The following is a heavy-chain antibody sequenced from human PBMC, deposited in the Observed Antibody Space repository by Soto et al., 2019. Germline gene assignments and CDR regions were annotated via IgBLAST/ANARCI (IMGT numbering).Heavy chain of an antibody. CDR3: ARDTVTTPWWFGP. V-gene: IGHV1-18*04. Sequence: ASEQVSCKASGYTFTSYGSSWLRQAPGQGLEWMGWISAYNGNTNYAQKLQGRVTMTTDTSTSTAYMELRSLRSDDTAVYYCARDTVTTPWWFGPWGQGNLVTVFS. J-gene: IGHJ5*02. CDR2: ISAYNGNT. D-gene: IGHD4-17*01. CDR1: GYTFTSYG.